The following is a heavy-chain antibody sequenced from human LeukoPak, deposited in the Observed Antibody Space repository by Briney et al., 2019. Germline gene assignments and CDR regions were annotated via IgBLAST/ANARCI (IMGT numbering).Heavy chain of an antibody. J-gene: IGHJ4*02. D-gene: IGHD3-22*01. Sequence: GSLRLSCAASGFTFSSYAMSWVRQAPGKGLEWVSAISGSGGSTYYADSVKGRFTISRDNSKNTLYLQMNSLRAEDTAVYYCANYPHYYDSSGYYRYWGQGTLVTVSS. V-gene: IGHV3-23*01. CDR2: ISGSGGST. CDR1: GFTFSSYA. CDR3: ANYPHYYDSSGYYRY.